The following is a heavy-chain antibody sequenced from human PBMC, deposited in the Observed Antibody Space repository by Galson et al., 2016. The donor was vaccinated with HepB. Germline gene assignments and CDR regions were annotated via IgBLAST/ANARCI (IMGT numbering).Heavy chain of an antibody. CDR3: ARGGPYSSSWYSSSKRVNWFDP. CDR2: IYYSGDT. Sequence: SETLSLTCTVSGGSVSSGTYYWNWIRQSPGKGLEWVGYIYYSGDTNYNPSLKSRVTIAVDTSKNQFSLKLRSVNAADSAIYYCARGGPYSSSWYSSSKRVNWFDPWGQGTLVTVSS. J-gene: IGHJ5*02. V-gene: IGHV4-61*01. D-gene: IGHD6-13*01. CDR1: GGSVSSGTYY.